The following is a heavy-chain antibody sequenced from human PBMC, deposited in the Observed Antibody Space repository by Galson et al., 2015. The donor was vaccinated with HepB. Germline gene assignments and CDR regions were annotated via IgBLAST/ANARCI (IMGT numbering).Heavy chain of an antibody. Sequence: SLRLSCAASGFTFSSYWMSWVRQAPGKGLEWVANIKQDGSEKYYVDSVKGRFTISRDNAKNSLYLQMNSLRAEDTAVYYCARDRYCSGGSCYSRANNWFDPWGQGTLVTVSS. D-gene: IGHD2-15*01. CDR2: IKQDGSEK. V-gene: IGHV3-7*03. J-gene: IGHJ5*02. CDR3: ARDRYCSGGSCYSRANNWFDP. CDR1: GFTFSSYW.